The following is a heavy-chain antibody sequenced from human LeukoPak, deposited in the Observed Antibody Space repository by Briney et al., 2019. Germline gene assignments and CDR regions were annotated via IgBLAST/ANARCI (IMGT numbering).Heavy chain of an antibody. CDR2: IYTSGST. D-gene: IGHD3-22*01. CDR3: AGGGYYYDSSGYYYVALPPRY. Sequence: SQTLSLTCTVSGGSISSGSYYWSWIRQPAGKGLEWIGRIYTSGSTNYNPSLKSRVTISVDTSKNQFSLKLSSVTAADTAVYYCAGGGYYYDSSGYYYVALPPRYWGQGTLVTVSS. CDR1: GGSISSGSYY. J-gene: IGHJ4*02. V-gene: IGHV4-61*02.